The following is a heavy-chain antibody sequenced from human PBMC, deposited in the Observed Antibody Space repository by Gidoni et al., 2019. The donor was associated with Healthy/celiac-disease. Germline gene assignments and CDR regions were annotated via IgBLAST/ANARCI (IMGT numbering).Heavy chain of an antibody. CDR3: AKVRGAAAGYFDY. Sequence: EVQLLESGRGLVQPGGSLRLSCAASGVTFSSYAMSWVRQAPGKGLEWVSAISGSGGSTYYADSVKGRFTISRDNSKNTLYLQMNSLRAEDTAVYYCAKVRGAAAGYFDYWGQGTLVTVSS. J-gene: IGHJ4*02. D-gene: IGHD6-13*01. CDR1: GVTFSSYA. CDR2: ISGSGGST. V-gene: IGHV3-23*01.